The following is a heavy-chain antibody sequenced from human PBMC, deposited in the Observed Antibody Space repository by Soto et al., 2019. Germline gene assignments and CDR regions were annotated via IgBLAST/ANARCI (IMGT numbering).Heavy chain of an antibody. D-gene: IGHD3-10*01. CDR1: GYTFTDHG. CDR3: AREVEGSYSPADF. CDR2: VRSYNGNT. V-gene: IGHV1-18*01. Sequence: QVQLVQSGPEVKKPGASVTVSCKTSGYTFTDHGIDWVRQAPGQGLEWVGWVRSYNGNTNYAYNLKDRVIMTTDASMSTAYMELRGLRSDDTAVYYCAREVEGSYSPADFWGQGTPVTVSS. J-gene: IGHJ4*02.